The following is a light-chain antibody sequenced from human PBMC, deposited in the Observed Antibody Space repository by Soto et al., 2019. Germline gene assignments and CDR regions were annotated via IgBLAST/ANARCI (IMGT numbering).Light chain of an antibody. CDR3: QQSSDIPYT. V-gene: IGKV1-39*01. CDR2: AAS. CDR1: QTISTY. J-gene: IGKJ2*01. Sequence: DIQMTQSPSSLSASVGDRVTITCRASQTISTYLNWYQQNPGKAPKLLIYAASSLQSGVPPRFSGSGSGTDFTLTISSLQPEDFATYYCQQSSDIPYTFGQGTKLEIK.